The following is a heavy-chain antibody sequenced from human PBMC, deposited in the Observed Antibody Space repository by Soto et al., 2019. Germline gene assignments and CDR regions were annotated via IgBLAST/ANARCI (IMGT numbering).Heavy chain of an antibody. Sequence: KPSETLSLTCTVSGGSISSYYWSWIRQPPGKGLEWIGYIYYSGSTNYNPSLKSRVTISVDTSKNQFSLKLSSVTAADTAVYYCARMAVTTHASFDYWGQGTLVTVSS. J-gene: IGHJ4*02. D-gene: IGHD4-17*01. CDR2: IYYSGST. CDR3: ARMAVTTHASFDY. V-gene: IGHV4-59*01. CDR1: GGSISSYY.